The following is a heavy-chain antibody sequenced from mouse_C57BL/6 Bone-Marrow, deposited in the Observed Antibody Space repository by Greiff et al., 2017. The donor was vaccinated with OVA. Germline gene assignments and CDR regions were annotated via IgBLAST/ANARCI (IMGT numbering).Heavy chain of an antibody. CDR1: GYAFSSSW. Sequence: DVKLVESGPELVKPGASVKISCKASGYAFSSSWMNWVKQSHGKSLEWIGLVYPYNGGTSYNQKFKGKATLTVDTSSSTAYMELNSLTSEDSAVYYCARNLYSNLYWYFDVWGTGTTVTVSS. J-gene: IGHJ1*03. V-gene: IGHV1-36*01. D-gene: IGHD2-5*01. CDR3: ARNLYSNLYWYFDV. CDR2: VYPYNGGT.